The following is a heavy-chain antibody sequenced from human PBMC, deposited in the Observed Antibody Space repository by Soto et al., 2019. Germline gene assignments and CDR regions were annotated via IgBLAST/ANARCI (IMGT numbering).Heavy chain of an antibody. Sequence: PSETLSLTCAVSGGSISSSNFYWGWFRQSPGKGLVWIGSIRYGGSTYYSPSLESRVTISVDTSKNQFSLNVSSVTATDTAIYYCAKDASCYSCGAWGQGALVT. D-gene: IGHD2-15*01. CDR2: IRYGGST. J-gene: IGHJ1*01. V-gene: IGHV4-39*01. CDR1: GGSISSSNFY. CDR3: AKDASCYSCGA.